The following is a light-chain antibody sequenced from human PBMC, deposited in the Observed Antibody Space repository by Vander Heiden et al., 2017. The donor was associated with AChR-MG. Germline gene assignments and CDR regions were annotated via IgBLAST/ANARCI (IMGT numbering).Light chain of an antibody. CDR3: QRYFDYWVT. CDR2: KAS. CDR1: QRISSW. V-gene: IGKV1-5*03. J-gene: IGKJ4*01. Sequence: DIQITQSPSTLSAPVRDSVTITCRASQRISSWLAWYQQKPGKAPKLLIYKASSLESGVPLRFSGSGSGTQFTLTISSLQPDDFATYYCQRYFDYWVTFGGGTKVEIK.